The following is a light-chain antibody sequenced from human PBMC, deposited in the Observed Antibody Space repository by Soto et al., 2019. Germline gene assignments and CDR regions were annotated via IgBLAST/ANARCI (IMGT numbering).Light chain of an antibody. CDR2: DND. CDR3: ATWDSSLSAGV. V-gene: IGLV1-51*01. Sequence: QSVLTQPPSVSAAPGQKVTISCSGSSSNIVNNYVFWYQQLPGTAPKLLIYDNDKRPSGIPDRFSGSKSGTSATLGITGLQTGDEADYYCATWDSSLSAGVFGGGTKVTVL. J-gene: IGLJ2*01. CDR1: SSNIVNNY.